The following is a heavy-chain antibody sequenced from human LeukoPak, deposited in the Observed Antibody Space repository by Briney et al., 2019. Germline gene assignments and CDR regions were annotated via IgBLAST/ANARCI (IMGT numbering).Heavy chain of an antibody. J-gene: IGHJ4*02. D-gene: IGHD4-17*01. V-gene: IGHV4-39*07. CDR3: AKTTVTTKAFDY. Sequence: SETLSLTCTVSGGSISSSSYYWGWIRQPPGKGLEWIGSIYYSGSTYYNPSLKSRVTISVDTSKNQFSLKLSSVTAADTAVYYCAKTTVTTKAFDYWGQGTLVTVSS. CDR1: GGSISSSSYY. CDR2: IYYSGST.